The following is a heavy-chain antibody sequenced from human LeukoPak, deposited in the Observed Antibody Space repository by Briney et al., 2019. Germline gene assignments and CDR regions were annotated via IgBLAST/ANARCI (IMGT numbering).Heavy chain of an antibody. CDR1: GGSISSSSYY. Sequence: SETLSLTCTVSGGSISSSSYYWGWIRQPPGKGLEWIGYMYYSGSTKYNSSLKSRVTISVDTSKNQFSLKLSSVTAADTAVYYCARNGAVDWDAEYAFDIWGQGTWVTVSS. J-gene: IGHJ3*02. V-gene: IGHV4-61*05. CDR2: MYYSGST. D-gene: IGHD3/OR15-3a*01. CDR3: ARNGAVDWDAEYAFDI.